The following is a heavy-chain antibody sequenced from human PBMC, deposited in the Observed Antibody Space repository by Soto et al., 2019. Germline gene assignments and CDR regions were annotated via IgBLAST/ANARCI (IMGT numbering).Heavy chain of an antibody. Sequence: QVQLVQSGAEVKKPGSSVKVSCKASGGTFSSYAISWVRQAPGQGLEWMGGIIPIFGTANYAQKFQGRVTITADESTSTAYMELSSLRSEDTAVYYCASYLHYYDRRPDAFDIWGQGTMVTVSS. CDR3: ASYLHYYDRRPDAFDI. J-gene: IGHJ3*02. CDR2: IIPIFGTA. V-gene: IGHV1-69*01. CDR1: GGTFSSYA. D-gene: IGHD3-22*01.